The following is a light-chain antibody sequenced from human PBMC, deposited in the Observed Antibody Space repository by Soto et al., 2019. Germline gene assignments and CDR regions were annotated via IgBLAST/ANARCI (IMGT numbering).Light chain of an antibody. V-gene: IGLV2-14*01. J-gene: IGLJ1*01. Sequence: QSVLTQPASVSGSPGQSITISCTGTSSDVGGYNYVSWYQQHPGKAPKLMIYDVSNRPSGVSNRFSGSKSGNTASLTISGLQAEDEADYYCSSYTSSSTPLCVFGTGTKLTVL. CDR1: SSDVGGYNY. CDR3: SSYTSSSTPLCV. CDR2: DVS.